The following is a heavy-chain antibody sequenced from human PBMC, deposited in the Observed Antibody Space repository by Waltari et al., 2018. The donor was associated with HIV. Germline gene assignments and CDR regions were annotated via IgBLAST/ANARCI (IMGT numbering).Heavy chain of an antibody. J-gene: IGHJ4*02. D-gene: IGHD3-10*02. CDR3: TTIQFYYVFEF. V-gene: IGHV3-15*01. CDR1: GCTSRNAC. CDR2: IKTKTDGGTV. Sequence: EVQLVESGGGLGKPGVSLRLPCVVLGCTSRNACMSWVRQAPGKGLEWVGRIKTKTDGGTVDYAAPVTGRFTISRDDSQSTLYLEINSLKTEDTAVYYCTTIQFYYVFEFWGQGTLVTVSS.